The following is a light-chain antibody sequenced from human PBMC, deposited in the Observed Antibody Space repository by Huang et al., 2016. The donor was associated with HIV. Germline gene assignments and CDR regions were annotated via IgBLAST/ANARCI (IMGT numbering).Light chain of an antibody. CDR2: KVT. CDR1: QSLVHSDGETY. CDR3: MQGIHRPYT. J-gene: IGKJ2*01. V-gene: IGKV2-30*02. Sequence: DVVMTQSPLSLSVTLGQPASISCRSGQSLVHSDGETYLNWFQQRPGQSPRRLIYKVTSRDSGVPDRFSGGGSGTDFTLKISRVEAEYVAVYYCMQGIHRPYTFGQGTKLEIK.